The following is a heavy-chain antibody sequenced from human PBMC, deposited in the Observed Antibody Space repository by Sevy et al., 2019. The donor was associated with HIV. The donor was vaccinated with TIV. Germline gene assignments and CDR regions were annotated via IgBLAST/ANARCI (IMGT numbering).Heavy chain of an antibody. CDR1: AYTFTTHW. CDR3: ARLDSYSIGWSPRYYFDY. Sequence: GESLKISCKGSAYTFTTHWIGWVRQMPGKRLEWMGIMSPGDSDPRYSPSFQGQVTMSVDKSVSTAYLQWHSLETSDTAIYYCARLDSYSIGWSPRYYFDYSGQGTLVTVSS. D-gene: IGHD6-19*01. V-gene: IGHV5-51*01. J-gene: IGHJ4*02. CDR2: MSPGDSDP.